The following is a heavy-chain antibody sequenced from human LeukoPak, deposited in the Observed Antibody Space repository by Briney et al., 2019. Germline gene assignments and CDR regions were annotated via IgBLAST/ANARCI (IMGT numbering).Heavy chain of an antibody. D-gene: IGHD6-6*01. CDR1: GFTFSDSY. CDR2: IIPSSGYT. V-gene: IGHV3-11*06. Sequence: PGGSLRLSCAASGFTFSDSYMTWIRQAPGKGLEWVSYIIPSSGYTNYADSVKGRFTISRDNAKNSLYLQMNSLRAEDTAVYYCARRGSSSAGYAMDVWGQGTTVTVSS. J-gene: IGHJ6*02. CDR3: ARRGSSSAGYAMDV.